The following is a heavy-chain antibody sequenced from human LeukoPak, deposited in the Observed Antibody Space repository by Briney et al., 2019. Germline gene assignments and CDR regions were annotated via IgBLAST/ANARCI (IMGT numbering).Heavy chain of an antibody. D-gene: IGHD4-23*01. CDR1: GLTFNNFG. Sequence: GGSLRLSCAASGLTFNNFGMHWVRQAPGKGLEWVSFIGYEGVHKYYADSVKGRFTISKDNSKAALYLQMNSLRPEDTAVYYCAKDLHGGYSSDYWGQGTLVTVFS. CDR3: AKDLHGGYSSDY. CDR2: IGYEGVHK. V-gene: IGHV3-30*02. J-gene: IGHJ4*02.